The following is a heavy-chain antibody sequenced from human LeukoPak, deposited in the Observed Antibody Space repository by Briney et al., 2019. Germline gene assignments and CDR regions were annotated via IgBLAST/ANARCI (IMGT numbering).Heavy chain of an antibody. D-gene: IGHD5-24*01. Sequence: SVKVSCKASGYTFAVYFMHWVRQAHGQGLEWMGWINPNTGGTNYAQKFQGRVTMTRDTSISTAYMELSRLGSDDTAFYYCARDAEMATTTIDYWGQGTLVTVSS. V-gene: IGHV1-2*02. CDR1: GYTFAVYF. J-gene: IGHJ4*02. CDR2: INPNTGGT. CDR3: ARDAEMATTTIDY.